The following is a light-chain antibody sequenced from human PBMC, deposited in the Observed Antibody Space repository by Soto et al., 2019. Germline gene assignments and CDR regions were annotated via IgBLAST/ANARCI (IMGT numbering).Light chain of an antibody. Sequence: EIVLTQSPGTLSLSAGERATLSCRASQSVSGNYLAWYQQKPGQAPRLLIYGASSRATGIPDRFSGSGSGTXXXXXXXXXEPEXFAXXXXXXXGSSPRYTFGQGTKLEIK. V-gene: IGKV3-20*01. J-gene: IGKJ2*01. CDR1: QSVSGNY. CDR3: XXXGSSPRYT. CDR2: GAS.